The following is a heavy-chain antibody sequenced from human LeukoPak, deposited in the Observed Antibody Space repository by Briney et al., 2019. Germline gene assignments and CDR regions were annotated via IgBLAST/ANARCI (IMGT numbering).Heavy chain of an antibody. J-gene: IGHJ3*02. V-gene: IGHV3-23*01. CDR1: GFTFSSYA. CDR2: ISGSGGST. D-gene: IGHD6-6*01. CDR3: ARDSPGIAARPDAFDI. Sequence: GGSLRLSCAASGFTFSSYAMSWVRQAPGKGLEWVSAISGSGGSTYYADSVKGRFTISRDNSKNTLYLQMNSLRAEDTAVYYCARDSPGIAARPDAFDIWGQGTMVTVSS.